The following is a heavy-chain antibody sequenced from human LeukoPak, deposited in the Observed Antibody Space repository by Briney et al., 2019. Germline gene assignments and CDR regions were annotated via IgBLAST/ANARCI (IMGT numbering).Heavy chain of an antibody. D-gene: IGHD6-19*01. J-gene: IGHJ4*02. V-gene: IGHV3-23*01. CDR1: GFTFSTNA. CDR2: ISDSGNT. CDR3: AKGKGSSGWFD. Sequence: GGSLRLSCAASGFTFSTNAMSRARQAPGRGLEWVSAISDSGNTYYADSVKGRFTISRDNSKNTLYLQMNSLRAEDTAVYYCAKGKGSSGWFDWGQGTLVTVSS.